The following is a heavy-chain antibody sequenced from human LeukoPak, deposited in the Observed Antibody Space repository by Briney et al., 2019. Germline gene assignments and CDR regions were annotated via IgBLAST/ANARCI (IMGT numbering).Heavy chain of an antibody. CDR2: IYHGGST. V-gene: IGHV4-4*02. J-gene: IGHJ5*02. D-gene: IGHD3-3*01. Sequence: SETLSLTCAVSGGSISSSNWWSWVRQPPGKGLEWIGEIYHGGSTNYNASLKSRVTISIDKSENQFSLKLSSVTAADTAVYYCARGLNYDLNPWGQGTLVTVSS. CDR3: ARGLNYDLNP. CDR1: GGSISSSNW.